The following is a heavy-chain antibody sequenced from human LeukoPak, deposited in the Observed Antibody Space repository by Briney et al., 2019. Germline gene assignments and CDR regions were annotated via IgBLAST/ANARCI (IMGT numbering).Heavy chain of an antibody. CDR1: GFTFTSYD. V-gene: IGHV3-23*01. Sequence: PGGSLRLSCAASGFTFTSYDMTWVRQAPGKVLEWVSAISGSGDNTDYADSVKGRFTISRDNSKNTVYLEMNSLRAEDTAVYYCAKVTAYYYGMDVWGQGATVTVSS. D-gene: IGHD2-21*02. CDR2: ISGSGDNT. CDR3: AKVTAYYYGMDV. J-gene: IGHJ6*02.